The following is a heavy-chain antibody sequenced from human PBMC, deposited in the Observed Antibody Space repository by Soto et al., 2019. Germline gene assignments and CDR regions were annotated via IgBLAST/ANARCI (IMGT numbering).Heavy chain of an antibody. V-gene: IGHV4-4*02. CDR2: TSPDGIT. Sequence: QVQLQESGPGLVKPSGTLSLTCAVSGGSISGYDWWSWVRQPPGKGLEWIGETSPDGITNYNASLQSRVTISVDKSGNHFSLKLSSVTAADTAVYYCARSSANKRGLDSWGQGTLLTISS. CDR3: ARSSANKRGLDS. J-gene: IGHJ4*02. CDR1: GGSISGYDW. D-gene: IGHD2-2*01.